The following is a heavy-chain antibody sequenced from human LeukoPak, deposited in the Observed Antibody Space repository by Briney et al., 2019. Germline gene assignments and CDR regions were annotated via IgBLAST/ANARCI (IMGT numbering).Heavy chain of an antibody. J-gene: IGHJ5*02. V-gene: IGHV1-2*02. CDR2: INPNSGGT. D-gene: IGHD3-10*01. Sequence: GASVKVSCKASGYTFTGYYMHWVRQAPGQGLEWMGWINPNSGGTKYAQRFQGRVTMTRDTSIGTAYMELSRLTSDDTAVYYCARNEFLFDPWGQGTLVTVSS. CDR3: ARNEFLFDP. CDR1: GYTFTGYY.